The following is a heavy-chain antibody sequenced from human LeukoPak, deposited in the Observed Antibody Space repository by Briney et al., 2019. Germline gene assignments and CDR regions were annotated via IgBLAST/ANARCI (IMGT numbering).Heavy chain of an antibody. D-gene: IGHD1-26*01. Sequence: GGSLRPSCAASGFTFSSYSMNWVRQAPGKGLEWVSYISSSSSTIYYADSVKGRFTISRDNAKNSLYLQMNSLRDEDTAVYYCARVLSGSYRGVDYWGQGTLVTVSS. CDR3: ARVLSGSYRGVDY. CDR2: ISSSSSTI. V-gene: IGHV3-48*02. J-gene: IGHJ4*02. CDR1: GFTFSSYS.